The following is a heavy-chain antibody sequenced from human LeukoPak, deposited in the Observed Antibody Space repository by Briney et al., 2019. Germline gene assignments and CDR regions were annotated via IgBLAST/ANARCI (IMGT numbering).Heavy chain of an antibody. J-gene: IGHJ3*02. CDR3: ASGLRWGNDAFDI. CDR2: IYSGGST. D-gene: IGHD4-23*01. V-gene: IGHV3-53*01. Sequence: PGGSLRLSCAASGFTVSSNYMSWVRQAPGKGLEWVSVIYSGGSTYYADSVKGRFTISRDNSKNTLYLQMNSLRAEDTAVYYCASGLRWGNDAFDIWGHGTMVTVSS. CDR1: GFTVSSNY.